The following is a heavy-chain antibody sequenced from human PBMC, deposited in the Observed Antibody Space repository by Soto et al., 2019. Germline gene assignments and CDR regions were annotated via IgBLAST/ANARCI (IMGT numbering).Heavy chain of an antibody. CDR2: ISAAGDP. CDR3: ARTDRDFYRLDV. V-gene: IGHV3-13*05. CDR1: GFTFRNYD. J-gene: IGHJ6*02. Sequence: EVQLVESGGGLVQPGGSLRLSCEASGFTFRNYDMHWVRQGTGKGLEWVSGISAAGDPDYADSVEGRFTISRENAQNSFFLQMNRLRVGGTAVYSWARTDRDFYRLDVWGQGTTVIVSS.